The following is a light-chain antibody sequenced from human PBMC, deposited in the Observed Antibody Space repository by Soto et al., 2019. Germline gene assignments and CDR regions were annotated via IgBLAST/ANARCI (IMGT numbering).Light chain of an antibody. CDR2: DVS. Sequence: QSALTQPASVSGSPGQSITISCTGTSSDVGGYNYVSWYQQHPGKAPKLMIYDVSNRPSRVSNRFSGSKSGNTASLTISGLQAEDVADYYCSSYTSSSIVVFGGGTKVTV. J-gene: IGLJ2*01. V-gene: IGLV2-14*01. CDR1: SSDVGGYNY. CDR3: SSYTSSSIVV.